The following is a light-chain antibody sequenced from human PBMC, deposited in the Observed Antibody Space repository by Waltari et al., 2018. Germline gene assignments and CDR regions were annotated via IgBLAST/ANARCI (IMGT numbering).Light chain of an antibody. Sequence: SALAQPASVSGSPGQSITIPCTGTTSDVGGYNSVPWYQQHPGNAPKLMIYDVSNRPSGVSNRFSGSKSGNTASLTISGLQAEDEADYYCTSYTSSSTWVFGGGTKLTVL. CDR3: TSYTSSSTWV. CDR1: TSDVGGYNS. J-gene: IGLJ3*02. CDR2: DVS. V-gene: IGLV2-14*01.